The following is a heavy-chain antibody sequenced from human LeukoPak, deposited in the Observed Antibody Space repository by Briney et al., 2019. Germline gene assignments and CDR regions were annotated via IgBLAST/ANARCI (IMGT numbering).Heavy chain of an antibody. J-gene: IGHJ4*02. CDR3: ARRLRYFD. CDR1: GFTFSNAW. Sequence: GSLRLSCAASGFTFSNAWMSWVRQAPGKGLEWIGEINHSGSTNYNPSLKSRVTISVDTSKNQFSLKLSSVTAADTAVYYCARRLRYFDWGQGTLVTVSS. D-gene: IGHD3-9*01. CDR2: INHSGST. V-gene: IGHV4-34*01.